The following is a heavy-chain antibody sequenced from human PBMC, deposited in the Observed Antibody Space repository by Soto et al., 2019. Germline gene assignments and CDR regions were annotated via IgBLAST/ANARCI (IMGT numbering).Heavy chain of an antibody. V-gene: IGHV3-33*01. J-gene: IGHJ4*01. D-gene: IGHD3-16*01. CDR2: IGYDGSQI. CDR1: GFIFSSHG. CDR3: ARFNRNNIGALYD. Sequence: QVQLVESGGGVVKPGRSLRLSCAASGFIFSSHGMQWVRQAPGKGLEWVAVIGYDGSQIYSADSVKGRFTISRDNSKNTVNLQMNRLSWEDKAVDYSARFNRNNIGALYDWGHGPMVTVAA.